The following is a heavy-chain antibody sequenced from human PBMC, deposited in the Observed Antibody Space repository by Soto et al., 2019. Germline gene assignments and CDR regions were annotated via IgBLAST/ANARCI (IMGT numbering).Heavy chain of an antibody. J-gene: IGHJ6*02. CDR3: ARDLGDGVTTGYYYGMDV. V-gene: IGHV3-30-3*01. D-gene: IGHD4-17*01. CDR2: ISYDGSNK. Sequence: GSLRLSCAASGFTFSSYAMHWVRQAPGKGLEWVAVISYDGSNKYYADSVKGRFTISRDNSKNTLYLQMNSLRAEDTAVHYCARDLGDGVTTGYYYGMDVWGQGTTVTVSS. CDR1: GFTFSSYA.